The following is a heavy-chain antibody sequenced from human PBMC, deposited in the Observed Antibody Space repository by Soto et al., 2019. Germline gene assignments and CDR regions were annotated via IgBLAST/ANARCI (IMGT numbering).Heavy chain of an antibody. D-gene: IGHD3-9*01. Sequence: GGSLSLSCAASGFTFSDYYMSWIRQAPGKGLEWVSYISSSGSTIYYADSVKGRFTISRDNAKNSLYLQMNSLRAEDTAVYYCARYFDWLSGHFDYWGQGTLVTVSS. J-gene: IGHJ4*02. V-gene: IGHV3-11*01. CDR2: ISSSGSTI. CDR1: GFTFSDYY. CDR3: ARYFDWLSGHFDY.